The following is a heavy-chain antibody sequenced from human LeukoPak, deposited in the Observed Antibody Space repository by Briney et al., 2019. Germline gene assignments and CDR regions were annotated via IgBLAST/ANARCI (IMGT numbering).Heavy chain of an antibody. V-gene: IGHV1-2*02. D-gene: IGHD5-18*01. CDR1: GYKFTGYY. Sequence: ASVKVSCRASGYKFTGYYLRWVRQAPGQGLEWMGWINPNIGGTHYAQKFRGRVTMTRDTSINTAYMELSSLTSDDTAVYYCAKADSHRGYSYATLAYYYMDVWGEGTTVTVSS. J-gene: IGHJ6*03. CDR3: AKADSHRGYSYATLAYYYMDV. CDR2: INPNIGGT.